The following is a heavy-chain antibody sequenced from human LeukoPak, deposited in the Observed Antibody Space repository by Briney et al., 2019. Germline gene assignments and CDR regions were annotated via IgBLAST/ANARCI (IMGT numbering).Heavy chain of an antibody. CDR2: IYYSGST. V-gene: IGHV4-59*01. D-gene: IGHD3-10*01. J-gene: IGHJ3*02. CDR1: GGSISSYY. CDR3: ARDSRGSGEFDI. Sequence: SETLSLTCTVSGGSISSYYWSWIRQPPGKGLEWIGYIYYSGSTNYNPSLKSRVTISVDTSKNQFSLKLSSVTAADTAVYYCARDSRGSGEFDIWGQGTMVTVSS.